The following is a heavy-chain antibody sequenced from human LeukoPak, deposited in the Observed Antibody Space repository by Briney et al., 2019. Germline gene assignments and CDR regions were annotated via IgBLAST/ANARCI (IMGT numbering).Heavy chain of an antibody. CDR3: ARTNWNFRSGLAFDI. CDR2: MSYSGST. Sequence: SETLSLTCTVSGGSISSSSYFWGWIRQPPGKGLEWIGSMSYSGSTYYNPSLKSRVTISVDTSKNQFSLKLSSVTAADTAVYYCARTNWNFRSGLAFDIWGQGTMVTVSS. CDR1: GGSISSSSYF. J-gene: IGHJ3*02. D-gene: IGHD1-7*01. V-gene: IGHV4-39*07.